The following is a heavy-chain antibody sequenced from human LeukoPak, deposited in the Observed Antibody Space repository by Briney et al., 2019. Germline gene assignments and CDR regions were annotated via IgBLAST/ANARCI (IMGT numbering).Heavy chain of an antibody. J-gene: IGHJ4*02. Sequence: ASVKVSCKTSGYTFTSYYMHWMRQAPGQGFEWVGMINPNGGGTSSAQKFQGRVTMTRDTSTTTVYMELSSLRSEDTAVYYCAREDQSETRSYFDYWGQGSLITVSA. CDR1: GYTFTSYY. V-gene: IGHV1-46*01. CDR3: AREDQSETRSYFDY. CDR2: INPNGGGT.